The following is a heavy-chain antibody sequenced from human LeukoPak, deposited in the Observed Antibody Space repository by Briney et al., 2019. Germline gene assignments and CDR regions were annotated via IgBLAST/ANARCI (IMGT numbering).Heavy chain of an antibody. J-gene: IGHJ4*02. CDR2: ISGSGGST. D-gene: IGHD6-6*01. CDR3: AKSIAARRLFDY. Sequence: GGSLRLSCAASGFTFSSYAMSWVRQAPGKGLEWVSAISGSGGSTYYADSVKGRFTISRDNSKNTLYLQMNSLGAEDTAVYYCAKSIAARRLFDYWGQGTLVTVSS. V-gene: IGHV3-23*01. CDR1: GFTFSSYA.